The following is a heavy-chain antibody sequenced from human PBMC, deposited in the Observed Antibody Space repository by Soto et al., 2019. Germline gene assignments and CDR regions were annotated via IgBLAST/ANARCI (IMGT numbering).Heavy chain of an antibody. CDR1: GGSINSNNYF. D-gene: IGHD6-19*01. CDR2: IHYSGST. Sequence: SETLSLTCTVSGGSINSNNYFWGWIRQPPGKGLEWIGNIHYSGSTYFNPSLKSRVTISVDTSKTQFSLKLSSVTAADTAVYYCARQALASVDWFDPWGQGTLVTVSS. J-gene: IGHJ5*02. V-gene: IGHV4-39*01. CDR3: ARQALASVDWFDP.